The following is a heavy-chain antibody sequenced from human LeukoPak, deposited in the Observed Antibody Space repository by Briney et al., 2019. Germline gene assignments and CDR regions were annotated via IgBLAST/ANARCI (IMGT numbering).Heavy chain of an antibody. D-gene: IGHD4-17*01. Sequence: GGSLRLSCAASGFTFSSYGMHWVRQAPGKGMEWVAVIWYDGSNKYYADSVKGRFTISRDNSKNTLYLQMNSLRDEDTAVYYCAKEDPLYHYGDYPPWGQGTLVTVSS. CDR1: GFTFSSYG. CDR2: IWYDGSNK. V-gene: IGHV3-33*06. J-gene: IGHJ5*02. CDR3: AKEDPLYHYGDYPP.